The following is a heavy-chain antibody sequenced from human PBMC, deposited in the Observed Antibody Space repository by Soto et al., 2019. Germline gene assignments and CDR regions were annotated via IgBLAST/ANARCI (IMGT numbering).Heavy chain of an antibody. CDR1: GFTFITYA. CDR3: AKVFSNYLDYYYFDY. V-gene: IGHV3-23*01. CDR2: ISGNGGTT. Sequence: GSLRLSCAASGFTFITYAMDWVRQAPGKGLEWVSLISGNGGTTYYADSVKGRFTISRDNSKNTLYLQMSGLRADDTATYYCAKVFSNYLDYYYFDYWGQGTQVTVSS. D-gene: IGHD4-4*01. J-gene: IGHJ4*02.